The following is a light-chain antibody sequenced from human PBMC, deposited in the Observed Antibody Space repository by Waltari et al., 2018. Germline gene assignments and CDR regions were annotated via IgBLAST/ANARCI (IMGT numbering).Light chain of an antibody. CDR3: CSYAGSYPYV. CDR2: DVS. CDR1: SSDVGGYSY. J-gene: IGLJ1*01. Sequence: QSALPQPRSVSGSPGQSVTISCTGTSSDVGGYSYVSWYQQHPGKAPKLMIYDVSKRPSGVPDRFSGSKSGNTASLTISGLQAEDEADYYCCSYAGSYPYVFGTGTKVTVL. V-gene: IGLV2-11*01.